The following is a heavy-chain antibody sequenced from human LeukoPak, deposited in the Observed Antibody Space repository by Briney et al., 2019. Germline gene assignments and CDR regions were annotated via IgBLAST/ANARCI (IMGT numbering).Heavy chain of an antibody. D-gene: IGHD3-3*01. CDR2: IYHSGST. CDR1: GYSISSGYY. CDR3: ARAPEWNYFYYYGMDV. Sequence: SETLSLTCAVSGYSISSGYYWGWIRQPPGKGLEWIGTIYHSGSTYYNPSLKSRVTISVDTSKNQFSLKLSSVTAADTAVYYCARAPEWNYFYYYGMDVWGQGTTVTVSS. J-gene: IGHJ6*02. V-gene: IGHV4-38-2*01.